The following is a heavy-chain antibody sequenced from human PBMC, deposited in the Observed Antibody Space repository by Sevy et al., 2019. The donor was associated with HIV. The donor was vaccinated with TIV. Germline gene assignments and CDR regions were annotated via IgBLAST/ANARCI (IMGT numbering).Heavy chain of an antibody. CDR1: GFTFSSYA. J-gene: IGHJ4*02. Sequence: GGSLRLSCAASGFTFSSYAMSWVRQAPGRGLEWVSLIGDSDTATYYTDSVRGRFTISRDSSKNMLYLQMTSLRAGDTAVYYCAKGSYAAFNLFEYWGQGTLVTVSS. CDR3: AKGSYAAFNLFEY. CDR2: IGDSDTAT. V-gene: IGHV3-23*01. D-gene: IGHD4-17*01.